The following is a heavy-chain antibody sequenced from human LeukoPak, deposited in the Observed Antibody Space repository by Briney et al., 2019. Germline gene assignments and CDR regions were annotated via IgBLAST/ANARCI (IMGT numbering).Heavy chain of an antibody. CDR1: GFTFNSYG. V-gene: IGHV3-30*18. Sequence: PGRSLRLSCAASGFTFNSYGMHWVRQAPGKGLEWVAVISYDGSNKFYADSVKGRFTISRDNSKNTLYLQMNSLGAEDTALYHCAKDLAGYSNDRDFGMDVWGQGTTVTVSS. J-gene: IGHJ6*02. CDR3: AKDLAGYSNDRDFGMDV. D-gene: IGHD1-26*01. CDR2: ISYDGSNK.